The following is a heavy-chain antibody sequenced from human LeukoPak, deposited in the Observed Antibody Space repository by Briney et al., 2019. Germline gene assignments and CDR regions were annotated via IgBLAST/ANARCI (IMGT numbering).Heavy chain of an antibody. CDR2: IYHTGTT. CDR1: GVSISSGDYS. Sequence: PPETLSLTCAVSGVSISSGDYSWSWLRQPPGKGLEWIGYIYHTGTTYYNPSLKGRGTISLDRSKNQFSLKLTSVTAADTAVYYCAGDFGSGSYRFDYWGQGTLVTVSS. CDR3: AGDFGSGSYRFDY. V-gene: IGHV4-30-2*01. J-gene: IGHJ4*02. D-gene: IGHD3-10*01.